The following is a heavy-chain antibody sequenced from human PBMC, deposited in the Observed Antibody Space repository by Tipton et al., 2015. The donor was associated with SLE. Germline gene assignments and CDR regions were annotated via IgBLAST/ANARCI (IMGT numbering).Heavy chain of an antibody. CDR3: ARETSGHLTMIIVADAFDI. V-gene: IGHV3-30*03. J-gene: IGHJ3*02. D-gene: IGHD3-22*01. CDR2: ISYDGSNK. CDR1: GLTVSRNY. Sequence: SLRLSCAASGLTVSRNYMSWVRQAPGKGLEWVSVISYDGSNKYYADFVKGRFTISRDNSKNTLYLQMNSLRAEDTAVYYCARETSGHLTMIIVADAFDIWGQGTMVTVSS.